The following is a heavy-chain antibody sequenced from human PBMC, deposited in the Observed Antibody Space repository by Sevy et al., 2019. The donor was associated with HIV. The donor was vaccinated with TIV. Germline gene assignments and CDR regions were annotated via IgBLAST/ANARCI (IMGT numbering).Heavy chain of an antibody. V-gene: IGHV6-1*01. Sequence: SQTLSLTCAISGDSVSSNSAAWNWIRQSPSRGLEWLGRTYYRSKWYNDYAVSVKSRITINPDTSKYEFSLQLNSVTPEDTAVYYCARDPTERASAWFDYWGQGTLVTVSS. CDR1: GDSVSSNSAA. D-gene: IGHD1-1*01. CDR3: ARDPTERASAWFDY. CDR2: TYYRSKWYN. J-gene: IGHJ4*02.